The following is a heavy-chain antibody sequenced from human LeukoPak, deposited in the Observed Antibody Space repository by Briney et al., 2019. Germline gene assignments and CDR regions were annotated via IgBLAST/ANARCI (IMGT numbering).Heavy chain of an antibody. CDR3: ARDGGVGAVDY. V-gene: IGHV4-59*06. CDR2: IYYSGST. J-gene: IGHJ4*02. D-gene: IGHD1-26*01. Sequence: PSETLSLTCTVSGGSISSYYWSWIRQHPGKGLEWIGYIYYSGSTYYNPSLKSRVTISVDTSKNQFSLKLSSVTAADTAVYYCARDGGVGAVDYWGQGTLVTVSS. CDR1: GGSISSYY.